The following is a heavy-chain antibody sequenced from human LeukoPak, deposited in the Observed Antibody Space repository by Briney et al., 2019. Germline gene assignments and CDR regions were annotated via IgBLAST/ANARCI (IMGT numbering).Heavy chain of an antibody. CDR1: GFTFSSQW. D-gene: IGHD6-19*01. J-gene: IGHJ4*02. CDR3: ARGLGSSADY. CDR2: IDDDGSIT. V-gene: IGHV3-74*01. Sequence: GRSLRLSCAASGFTFSSQWMHWVRQAPGKGLLWVSRIDDDGSITNYAESVKGRFTISRDNAKNTVYLQMNSLRAEDTAVYYCARGLGSSADYWGQGTLVTVSS.